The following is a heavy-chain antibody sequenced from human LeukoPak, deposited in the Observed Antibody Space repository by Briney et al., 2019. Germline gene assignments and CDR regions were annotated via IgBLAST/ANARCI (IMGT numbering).Heavy chain of an antibody. CDR2: ISGSGGSA. D-gene: IGHD1-26*01. Sequence: GGSLRLSCAASGLTFSIYTMSWVRQAPGKGLEWVSAISGSGGSAFYADSVKGRFTISRDNSKTTLYLQMDSLTAEDTAVYYCAKLGDFDYWGQGTLVTVSS. V-gene: IGHV3-23*01. CDR1: GLTFSIYT. J-gene: IGHJ4*02. CDR3: AKLGDFDY.